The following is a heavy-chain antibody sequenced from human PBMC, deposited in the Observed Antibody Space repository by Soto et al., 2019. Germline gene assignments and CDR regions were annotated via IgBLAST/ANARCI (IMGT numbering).Heavy chain of an antibody. CDR2: IKSKTDGGTT. Sequence: EVQLVESGGGLVKPGGSLRLSCAASGFTFSNAWMSWVRQAPGKGLEWVGRIKSKTDGGTTDYAAPVKGRFTISRDDSKNTLYLQMNSLKTEDTAVYYCTTDSHLYYDFWSGYYIHYDAFDIWGQGTMVTVSS. D-gene: IGHD3-3*01. CDR1: GFTFSNAW. V-gene: IGHV3-15*01. CDR3: TTDSHLYYDFWSGYYIHYDAFDI. J-gene: IGHJ3*02.